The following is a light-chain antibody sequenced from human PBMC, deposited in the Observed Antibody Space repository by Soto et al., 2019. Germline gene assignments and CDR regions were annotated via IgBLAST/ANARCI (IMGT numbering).Light chain of an antibody. CDR1: TSNIGAGYE. Sequence: QSVLTQPPSVSGAPGQRVTLSCTGYTSNIGAGYEVHWYQQLPGTAPKLLIYGNVNRPSGVPDRFSGSKSGTSASLAITGLQAEDEAEYYCQSYDTSLSGYVFGTGTKLTVL. J-gene: IGLJ1*01. CDR3: QSYDTSLSGYV. V-gene: IGLV1-40*01. CDR2: GNV.